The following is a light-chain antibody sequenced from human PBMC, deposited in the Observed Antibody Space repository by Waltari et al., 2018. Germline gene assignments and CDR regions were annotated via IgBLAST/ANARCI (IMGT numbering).Light chain of an antibody. J-gene: IGLJ1*01. CDR2: SNK. CDR1: SSNIGSNT. V-gene: IGLV1-44*01. Sequence: QSVLTQPPSAFGTPGQRVTISCSGSSSNIGSNTVNWYQQLPGTAPKLLIDSNKQRPSGVPDRFSGSKSGTSASLAISGLQSEDEADYYCAAWDDSLNAAYVFGTGTKVTVL. CDR3: AAWDDSLNAAYV.